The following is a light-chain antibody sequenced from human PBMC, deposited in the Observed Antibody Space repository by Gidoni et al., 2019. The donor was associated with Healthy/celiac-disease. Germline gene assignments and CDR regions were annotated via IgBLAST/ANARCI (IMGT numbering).Light chain of an antibody. J-gene: IGKJ1*01. CDR2: GAS. CDR1: QSVSSN. CDR3: QQYNNWLRA. V-gene: IGKV3-15*01. Sequence: EIVMTQSPATLSVSPGERATLSCRASQSVSSNLAGYQQKPGQAPRLLIYGASTRATGIPARFSGSGSGTEFTLTIRSLQSEDFAVYYCQQYNNWLRAFGQGTKVEIK.